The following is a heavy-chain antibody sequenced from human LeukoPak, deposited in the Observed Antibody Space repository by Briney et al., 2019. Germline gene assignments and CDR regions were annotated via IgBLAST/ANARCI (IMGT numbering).Heavy chain of an antibody. J-gene: IGHJ4*02. V-gene: IGHV1-69*05. CDR3: ARDHYYDSSGYYLPFDY. Sequence: SVKVSCKASGGTFSSYAISWVRQAPGQGLEWMGRIIPIFGTANYAQKFQGRVTITTDESTSTAYVELSSLRSEDTAVYYCARDHYYDSSGYYLPFDYWGQGTLVTVSS. CDR2: IIPIFGTA. CDR1: GGTFSSYA. D-gene: IGHD3-22*01.